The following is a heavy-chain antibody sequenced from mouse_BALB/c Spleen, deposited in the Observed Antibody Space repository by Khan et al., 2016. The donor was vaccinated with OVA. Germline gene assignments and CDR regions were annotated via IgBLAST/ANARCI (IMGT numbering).Heavy chain of an antibody. CDR2: ISSGGTYT. CDR1: GFSFSSYS. D-gene: IGHD2-2*01. V-gene: IGHV5-9-3*01. Sequence: EVQLVESGGDLVRPGGSLKLSCAASGFSFSSYSMSWVRRTPEKRLEWVATISSGGTYTYYSDSVKGRFTFSRDNANNTLFLQMSSLRSEDTASYYCARLEGYWGYGQVDYWGQGTLVTVSA. CDR3: ARLEGYWGYGQVDY. J-gene: IGHJ3*01.